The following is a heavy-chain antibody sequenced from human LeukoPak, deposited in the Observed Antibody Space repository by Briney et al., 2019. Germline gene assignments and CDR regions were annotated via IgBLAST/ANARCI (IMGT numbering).Heavy chain of an antibody. J-gene: IGHJ4*02. CDR2: IYYSGST. CDR3: ASSMITFGGVIVCFDY. Sequence: SETLSLTCTVSGGSISSYYWSWIRQPPGKGLEWVGYIYYSGSTNYNPSLKSRVTISVDTSKNQFSLKLSSVTAADTAVYYCASSMITFGGVIVCFDYWGQGTLVTVSS. V-gene: IGHV4-59*08. CDR1: GGSISSYY. D-gene: IGHD3-16*02.